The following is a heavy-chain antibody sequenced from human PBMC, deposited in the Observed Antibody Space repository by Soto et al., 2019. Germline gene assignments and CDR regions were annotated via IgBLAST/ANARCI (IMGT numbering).Heavy chain of an antibody. D-gene: IGHD2-21*02. V-gene: IGHV1-46*01. Sequence: QVPLVQSGAEVKKPGASVKVSCKASGYILSSYNMHWVRQAPGQGLVWMGIINPSGGSTSYAQNFQGRGTMTRDTSTRTVDMELSSLRSEDTAVHYCARTHCAGDGRRRYFYYWGQGTLVTVS. CDR3: ARTHCAGDGRRRYFYY. J-gene: IGHJ4*02. CDR2: INPSGGST. CDR1: GYILSSYN.